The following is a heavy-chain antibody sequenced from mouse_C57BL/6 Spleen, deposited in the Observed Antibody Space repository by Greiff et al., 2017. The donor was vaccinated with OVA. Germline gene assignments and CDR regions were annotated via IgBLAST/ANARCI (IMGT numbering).Heavy chain of an antibody. CDR1: GFTFSDAW. Sequence: EVQLVESGGGLVQPGGSMKLSCAASGFTFSDAWMDWVRQSPEKGLEWVAEIRNKANNHATYYAESVKGRFTISRDDSKSSVYLQMNSLRAEDTGIYYCTRRGSRHYFDYWGQGTTLTVSS. CDR2: IRNKANNHAT. D-gene: IGHD1-1*01. J-gene: IGHJ2*01. V-gene: IGHV6-6*01. CDR3: TRRGSRHYFDY.